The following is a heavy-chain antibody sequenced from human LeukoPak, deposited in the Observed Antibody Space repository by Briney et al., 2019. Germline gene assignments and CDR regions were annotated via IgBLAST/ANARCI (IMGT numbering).Heavy chain of an antibody. D-gene: IGHD1-1*01. CDR3: AREINSVAFDI. V-gene: IGHV4-59*01. J-gene: IGHJ3*02. Sequence: SETLSLTCTVSEGPISSYYWNWIRQPPGKGLEWIGYIYYSGTTNYNPSLKSRVSISIDTSKNQFSLKLTSVTAADTAVYYCAREINSVAFDIWGQGTMVTVSS. CDR1: EGPISSYY. CDR2: IYYSGTT.